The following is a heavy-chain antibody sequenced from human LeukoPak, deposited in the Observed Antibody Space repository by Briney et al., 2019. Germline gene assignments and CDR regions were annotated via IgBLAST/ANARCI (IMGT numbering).Heavy chain of an antibody. V-gene: IGHV4-34*01. CDR1: GGSFSGYY. J-gene: IGHJ2*01. D-gene: IGHD2-21*02. CDR2: INHSGST. Sequence: SETLSLTCAVYGGSFSGYYWGWIRQPPGKGQEWIGEINHSGSTNYNPSLKSRVTISVDTSKNQFSLKLSSVTAADTAVYYCARGRIVVVTAIRNWYFDLWGRGTLVTVSS. CDR3: ARGRIVVVTAIRNWYFDL.